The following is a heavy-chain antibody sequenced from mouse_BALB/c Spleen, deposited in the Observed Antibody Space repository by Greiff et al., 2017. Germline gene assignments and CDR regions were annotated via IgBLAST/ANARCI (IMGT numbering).Heavy chain of an antibody. CDR2: IDPANGNT. V-gene: IGHV14-3*02. CDR3: ASGSSYPYYFDY. J-gene: IGHJ2*01. CDR1: GFNIKDTY. D-gene: IGHD1-1*01. Sequence: EVKLQESGAELVKPGASVKLSCTASGFNIKDTYMHWVKQRPEQGLEWIGRIDPANGNTKYDPKFQGKATITADTSSNTAYLQLSSLTSEDTAVYYCASGSSYPYYFDYWGQGTTLTVSS.